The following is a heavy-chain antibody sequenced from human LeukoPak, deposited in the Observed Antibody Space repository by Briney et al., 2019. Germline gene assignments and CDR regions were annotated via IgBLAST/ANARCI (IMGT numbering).Heavy chain of an antibody. J-gene: IGHJ3*01. D-gene: IGHD4-17*01. V-gene: IGHV3-23*01. Sequence: GSLRLSCAASGFTFSNYAMSWVRQAQGRLECVTIIGGSGDNTFYADSVKGRFTISRDNSKNTLYLQMNNLEIEDTALYYCAKVLYGAHDAFDLWGQGTVVSVSS. CDR1: GFTFSNYA. CDR3: AKVLYGAHDAFDL. CDR2: IGGSGDNT.